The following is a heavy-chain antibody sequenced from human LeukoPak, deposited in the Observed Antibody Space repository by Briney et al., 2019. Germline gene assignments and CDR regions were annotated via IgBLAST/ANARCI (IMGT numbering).Heavy chain of an antibody. CDR1: GFTFSSYG. V-gene: IGHV3-33*06. D-gene: IGHD6-19*01. CDR2: IWDDGSNK. J-gene: IGHJ4*02. Sequence: GGSLRLSCAASGFTFSSYGMRWVRQAPGKGLEWVAVIWDDGSNKYYADSVKGRFTISRDNSKNTLYLQMNSLRAEDTAVYYCAKDRSYSSGWSEIDYWGQGTLVTVSS. CDR3: AKDRSYSSGWSEIDY.